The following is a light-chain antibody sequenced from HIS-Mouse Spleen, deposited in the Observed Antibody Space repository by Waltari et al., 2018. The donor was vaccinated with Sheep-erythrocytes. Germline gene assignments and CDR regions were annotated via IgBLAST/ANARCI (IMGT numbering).Light chain of an antibody. Sequence: EIVLTQSPGTVSLSLGERATLSCRAIQSVSSSYLAWYQQKPGQAPRLLIYGASSRATGIPDRFSGSGSGTDFTLTISRLEPEDFAVYYCQQYGSSPFTFGPGTKVDIK. CDR3: QQYGSSPFT. CDR2: GAS. J-gene: IGKJ3*01. CDR1: QSVSSSY. V-gene: IGKV3-20*01.